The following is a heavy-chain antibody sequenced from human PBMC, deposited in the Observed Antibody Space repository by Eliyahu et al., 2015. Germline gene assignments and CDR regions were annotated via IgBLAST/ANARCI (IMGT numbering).Heavy chain of an antibody. CDR1: GFXFDDYA. CDR2: ISWNSGSI. V-gene: IGHV3-9*01. D-gene: IGHD6-6*01. J-gene: IGHJ2*01. CDR3: AKAQQLAGGWYFDL. Sequence: EVQLVESGGGLVQPGRSLRLSCAASGFXFDDYAMHWVRQAPGKGLEWVSGISWNSGSIGYADSVKGRFTISRDNAKNSLYLQMNSLRAEDTALYYCAKAQQLAGGWYFDLWGRGTLVTVSS.